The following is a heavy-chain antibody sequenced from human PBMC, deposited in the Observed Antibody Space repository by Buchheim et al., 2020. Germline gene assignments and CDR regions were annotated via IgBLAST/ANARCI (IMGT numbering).Heavy chain of an antibody. CDR1: GLTINNYA. V-gene: IGHV3-30*04. D-gene: IGHD3/OR15-3a*01. Sequence: QVQLVESGGGVVQPGRSLRLSCAVSGLTINNYAMHWVRQAPGKGLQWVATISNDGRTQYYAGSVKGRFTISRDSSKNWLYLQMSRLRGDDTAIYYCAGRYDYCTYGGQGSL. CDR3: AGRYDYCTY. CDR2: ISNDGRTQ. J-gene: IGHJ4*02.